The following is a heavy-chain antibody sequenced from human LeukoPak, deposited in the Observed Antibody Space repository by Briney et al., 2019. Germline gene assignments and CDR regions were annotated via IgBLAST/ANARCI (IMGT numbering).Heavy chain of an antibody. CDR2: INNSGAPT. J-gene: IGHJ4*02. Sequence: GGSLRLSCAASGFTFSSYAMSWVRQAPGKGLEWVSTINNSGAPTYSADSVKGRFTISRDNSKDTLYLQMNSLRADDTAVYCCAKCGSGWSHSDYWGQGTLVTVSS. D-gene: IGHD6-19*01. CDR1: GFTFSSYA. CDR3: AKCGSGWSHSDY. V-gene: IGHV3-23*01.